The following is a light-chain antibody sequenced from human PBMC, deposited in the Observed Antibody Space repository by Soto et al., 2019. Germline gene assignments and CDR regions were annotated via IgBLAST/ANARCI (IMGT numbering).Light chain of an antibody. CDR1: QSISAY. CDR3: QQSHSSEYS. CDR2: ATS. V-gene: IGKV1-39*01. Sequence: IQLTQSPSSLSASVGDRVTITCRTSQSISAYLNWYRQKPGQAPELLIYATSNLHSGVPSRFSGSGSVTXXXXXXXXLQPEDLATYYCQQSHSSEYSFGQGTRLEIK. J-gene: IGKJ2*01.